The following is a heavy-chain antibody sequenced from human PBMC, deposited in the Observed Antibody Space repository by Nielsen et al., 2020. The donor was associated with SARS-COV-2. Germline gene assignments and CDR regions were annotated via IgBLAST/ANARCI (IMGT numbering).Heavy chain of an antibody. CDR2: IKSKTDGGTT. CDR1: GFTFSNAW. J-gene: IGHJ4*02. V-gene: IGHV3-15*01. D-gene: IGHD3-22*01. CDR3: TTNHITMILPTY. Sequence: GESLKISCAAPGFTFSNAWMSWVRQAPGKGLEWVGRIKSKTDGGTTDYAAPVKGRFTISRDDSKNTLYLQMNSLKTEDTAVYYCTTNHITMILPTYWGQGTLVTVSS.